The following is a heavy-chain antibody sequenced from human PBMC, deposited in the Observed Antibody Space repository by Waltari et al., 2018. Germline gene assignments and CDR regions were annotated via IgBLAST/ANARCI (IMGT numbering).Heavy chain of an antibody. CDR3: TRDLAGSQGHYGMDV. J-gene: IGHJ6*02. V-gene: IGHV3-13*01. D-gene: IGHD2-15*01. CDR2: IGIAGDT. Sequence: EVQLVESGGGLVQPGGSLRLSCAASGFPFRRYAMHWVRQATGKGLEWVSSIGIAGDTYYPGSVKGRFTISREDAKNSLYLQMNSLRAGDTAVYYCTRDLAGSQGHYGMDVWGQGTTVTVSS. CDR1: GFPFRRYA.